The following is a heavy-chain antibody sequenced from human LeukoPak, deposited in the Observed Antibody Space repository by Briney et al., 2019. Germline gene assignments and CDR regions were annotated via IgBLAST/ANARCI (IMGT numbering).Heavy chain of an antibody. D-gene: IGHD1-1*01. CDR3: AKGSNLYNWFDP. CDR1: GFTSSSYS. V-gene: IGHV3-21*01. J-gene: IGHJ5*02. CDR2: ISSSSSYI. Sequence: GGSLRLSCAASGFTSSSYSMNWVRQAPGKGLEWVSSISSSSSYIYYADSVKGRFTISRDNAKNSLYLQMNSLRAEDTAVYYCAKGSNLYNWFDPWGQGTLVTVSS.